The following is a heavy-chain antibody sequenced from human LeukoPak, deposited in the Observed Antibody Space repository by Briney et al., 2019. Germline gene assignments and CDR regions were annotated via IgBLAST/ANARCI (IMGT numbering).Heavy chain of an antibody. D-gene: IGHD5-24*01. CDR3: ARGRDGYRNPFDY. CDR2: INPNSGGT. Sequence: ASVKVSCKASGYTFTGYYMHWVRQAPGQGLEWMGWINPNSGGTNYAQKFQGRVTMTRDTSISTAYMELSRLRSDDTDVYYCARGRDGYRNPFDYWGQGTLVTVSS. CDR1: GYTFTGYY. J-gene: IGHJ4*02. V-gene: IGHV1-2*02.